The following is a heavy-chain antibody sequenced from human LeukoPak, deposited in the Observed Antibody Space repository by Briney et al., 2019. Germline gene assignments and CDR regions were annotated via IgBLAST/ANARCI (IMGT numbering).Heavy chain of an antibody. Sequence: GGSLRLSCAASGFTFSSYAMSWVRQAPGKGLEWVSAISGSGGSTYYADSVKGRFTISRDNSKNTLYLQMNSLRAEDTAVYYCAKVKRAFVAVPAASYYFDYWGQGTLVTVSS. CDR2: ISGSGGST. CDR3: AKVKRAFVAVPAASYYFDY. CDR1: GFTFSSYA. D-gene: IGHD2-2*01. J-gene: IGHJ4*02. V-gene: IGHV3-23*01.